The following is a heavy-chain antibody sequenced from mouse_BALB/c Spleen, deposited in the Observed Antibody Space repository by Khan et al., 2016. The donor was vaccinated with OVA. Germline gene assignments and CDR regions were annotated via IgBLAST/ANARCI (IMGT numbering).Heavy chain of an antibody. J-gene: IGHJ1*01. CDR3: ARGNGSYVWYLAD. Sequence: VQLQESGPGLVQPSQSLSITCTVSGFSLTSYGVHWVRQSPGKGLEWLGVIWRGGSTDYNAAFMSRLSITKDNSKSQVFFKMNTLQADDTAIYXCARGNGSYVWYLADWGAGTTVTVSS. D-gene: IGHD2-3*01. CDR1: GFSLTSYG. CDR2: IWRGGST. V-gene: IGHV2-5*01.